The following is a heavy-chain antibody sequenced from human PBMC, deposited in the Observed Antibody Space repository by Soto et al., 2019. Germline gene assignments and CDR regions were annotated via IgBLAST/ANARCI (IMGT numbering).Heavy chain of an antibody. Sequence: HPGGSLRLSCAASGFTFSSYAIHWVRQAPGKGLEWVAVISYDGSNKYYADSVKGRFTISRDNSKNTLYLQMNSLRAEDTAVYYCARDNPIVVVPLDYWGQGT. CDR1: GFTFSSYA. V-gene: IGHV3-30-3*01. CDR3: ARDNPIVVVPLDY. CDR2: ISYDGSNK. J-gene: IGHJ4*02. D-gene: IGHD3-22*01.